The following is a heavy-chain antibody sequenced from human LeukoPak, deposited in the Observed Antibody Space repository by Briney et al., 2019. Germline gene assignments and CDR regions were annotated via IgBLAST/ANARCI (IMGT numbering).Heavy chain of an antibody. CDR1: GFTFSSYA. D-gene: IGHD6-13*01. CDR2: ISGNGGGT. V-gene: IGHV3-23*01. Sequence: GGSLRLSCAASGFTFSSYAMSWARQAPGKGLEWVSGISGNGGGTYYADSVKGWFTISRDYSKNTLYLQMNSLRAEDTAVYYCAKSFGYSRSWFDYWGQGTLVTVSS. CDR3: AKSFGYSRSWFDY. J-gene: IGHJ4*02.